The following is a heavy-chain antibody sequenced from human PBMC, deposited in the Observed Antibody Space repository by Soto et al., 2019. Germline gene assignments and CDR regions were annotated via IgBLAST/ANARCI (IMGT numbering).Heavy chain of an antibody. J-gene: IGHJ6*02. V-gene: IGHV3-23*01. Sequence: PGGSLRLSCAASGFTFSSYAMSWVRQAPGKGLEWVSAISGSGGSTYYADSVKGRFTISRDNSKNTLYLQMNSLRAEDTAVYYCAKDYYDSSGSQAYYYYGMDVWGQGTTVTVSS. CDR3: AKDYYDSSGSQAYYYYGMDV. CDR1: GFTFSSYA. D-gene: IGHD3-22*01. CDR2: ISGSGGST.